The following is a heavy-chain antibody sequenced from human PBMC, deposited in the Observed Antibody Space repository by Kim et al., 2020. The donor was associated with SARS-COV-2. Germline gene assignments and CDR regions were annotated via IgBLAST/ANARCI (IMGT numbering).Heavy chain of an antibody. Sequence: GGSLRLSCAASGFTLSAYWMSWVRQGPGKGLEWVASVNQDGSESYYVDSVKGRFTMSRDNTKNSLYLQMNSLRVEDRAVYYCAKDSGWGYDSWGPGTLVTVSS. J-gene: IGHJ5*02. CDR3: AKDSGWGYDS. D-gene: IGHD3-22*01. V-gene: IGHV3-7*01. CDR1: GFTLSAYW. CDR2: VNQDGSES.